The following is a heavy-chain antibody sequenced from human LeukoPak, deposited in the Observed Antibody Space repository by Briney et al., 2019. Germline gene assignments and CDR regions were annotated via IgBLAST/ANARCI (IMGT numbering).Heavy chain of an antibody. CDR2: IYPSGST. J-gene: IGHJ4*02. Sequence: PSETLSLTCVVSGGSISSGSYFWNWIRQPPGKGLEWIGYIYPSGSTYYNPSLKSRVTLSVDVSKNQFSLNLNSVTAADTAVYYCARDDYGSGKARFWGQGTLVTVSS. CDR3: ARDDYGSGKARF. D-gene: IGHD3-10*01. V-gene: IGHV4-30-2*01. CDR1: GGSISSGSYF.